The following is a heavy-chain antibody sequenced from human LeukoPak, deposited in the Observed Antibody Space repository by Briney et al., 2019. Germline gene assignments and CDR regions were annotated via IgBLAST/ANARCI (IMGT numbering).Heavy chain of an antibody. V-gene: IGHV1-2*06. CDR2: VKPKSGDS. D-gene: IGHD2-8*01. CDR3: ARDRGVPGPGNALDI. CDR1: GYTFTNYH. J-gene: IGHJ3*02. Sequence: ASVKVSCKASGYTFTNYHMHWVRQAPGQGLEWLGLVKPKSGDSDFVQKFRGRVTVTTDVSTTTIHMELSNLRSDDTAVYYCARDRGVPGPGNALDIWGQVTMVTVSS.